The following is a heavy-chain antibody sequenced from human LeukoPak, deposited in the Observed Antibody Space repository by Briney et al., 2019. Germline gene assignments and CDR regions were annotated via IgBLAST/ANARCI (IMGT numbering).Heavy chain of an antibody. Sequence: SVKVSCKASGGTFSNYAISWVRQAPGQGLQWMGGIIPMFGTANYAQRFQGRVTITADESSSTAYMELSSLRSEDTAVYYCARTGDDSSGYYGSSLDYWGQGTLVTVSS. D-gene: IGHD3-22*01. V-gene: IGHV1-69*13. CDR2: IIPMFGTA. CDR1: GGTFSNYA. J-gene: IGHJ4*02. CDR3: ARTGDDSSGYYGSSLDY.